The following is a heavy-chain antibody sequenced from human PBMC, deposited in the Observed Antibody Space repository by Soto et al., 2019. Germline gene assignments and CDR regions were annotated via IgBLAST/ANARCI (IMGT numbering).Heavy chain of an antibody. J-gene: IGHJ6*02. CDR2: ISSSSSTI. Sequence: GGSLRLSCAASGFTFSSYSMNWVRQAPGKGLEWVSYISSSSSTIYYADSVKGRFTISRDNAKNSLYLQMNSLRDEDTAVFYCARQYGSGSYYNHYYYGMDVWGQGTTVTVSS. V-gene: IGHV3-48*02. CDR3: ARQYGSGSYYNHYYYGMDV. D-gene: IGHD3-10*01. CDR1: GFTFSSYS.